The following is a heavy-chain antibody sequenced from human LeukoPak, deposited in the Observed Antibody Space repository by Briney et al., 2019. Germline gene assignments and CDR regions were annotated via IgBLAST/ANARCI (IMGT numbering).Heavy chain of an antibody. CDR3: ARSLIVANPLDA. D-gene: IGHD5-12*01. V-gene: IGHV3-11*06. CDR1: GFTFSDYY. J-gene: IGHJ6*04. CDR2: ISSSSSYT. Sequence: PGGSLRLSCAASGFTFSDYYMSWIRQAPGKGLEWVSYISSSSSYTNYADSVKGRFTISRDNAKNSLHLQMNSLRAEDTAVYYCARSLIVANPLDAWGKGTTVTVSS.